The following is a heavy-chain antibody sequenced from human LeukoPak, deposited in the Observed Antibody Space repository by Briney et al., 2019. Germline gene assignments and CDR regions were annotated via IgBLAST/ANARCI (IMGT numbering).Heavy chain of an antibody. CDR3: ARSEGRRYYYDSSGYLAIDY. CDR2: IYYSGST. CDR1: GGSISSYY. J-gene: IGHJ4*02. D-gene: IGHD3-22*01. Sequence: PSETLSLTCTVSGGSISSYYWSWIRQPPGKGLEWIGYIYYSGSTNYNPSLKSRVTISVDTSKNQFSLKLSSVTAADTAVYYCARSEGRRYYYDSSGYLAIDYWGQGTLVTVSS. V-gene: IGHV4-59*08.